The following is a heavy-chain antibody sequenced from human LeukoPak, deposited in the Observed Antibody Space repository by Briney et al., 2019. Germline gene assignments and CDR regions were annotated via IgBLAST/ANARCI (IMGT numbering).Heavy chain of an antibody. CDR3: ARRGGYNYGYNAFDI. CDR2: IIPIFGTA. CDR1: GGTFSSYA. D-gene: IGHD5-18*01. Sequence: GASVKVSFKASGGTFSSYAITWVRQAPGQGLEWMGGIIPIFGTANYAQKFQGRVTITADESTSTAYMELSSLRSEDTAVYYCARRGGYNYGYNAFDIWGQGTMVTVSS. V-gene: IGHV1-69*13. J-gene: IGHJ3*02.